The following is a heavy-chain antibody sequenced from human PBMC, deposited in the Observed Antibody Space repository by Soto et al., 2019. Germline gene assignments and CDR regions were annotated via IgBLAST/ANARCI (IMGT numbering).Heavy chain of an antibody. D-gene: IGHD3-16*01. Sequence: QVQLVESGGGVVQHGRSLRLSCADSGFTFSTYGMFWVRQPPGKGLEWVAAIPSDGSNKYYADSVKGRFTISRDNSKNTLFLPTDSLRTEYTAVYYCAKDFHPSQSYALYNWFDPWGQGTLVTGSS. CDR2: IPSDGSNK. V-gene: IGHV3-30*18. J-gene: IGHJ5*02. CDR1: GFTFSTYG. CDR3: AKDFHPSQSYALYNWFDP.